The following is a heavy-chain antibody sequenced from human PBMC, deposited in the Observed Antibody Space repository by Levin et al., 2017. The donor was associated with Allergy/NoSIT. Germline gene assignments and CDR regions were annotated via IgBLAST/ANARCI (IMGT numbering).Heavy chain of an antibody. V-gene: IGHV3-49*04. CDR2: IRNKAHGGTT. CDR1: GFTFGDYA. CDR3: ARGGPPNYDYNWGSYRDGYFDY. Sequence: SCTGSGFTFGDYAMSWVRQAPGKGLEWVGSIRNKAHGGTTEYAASVKGRLTISRDDSKSIAYLQMNSLKTEDTAVYFCARGGPPNYDYNWGSYRDGYFDYWGQGTLVTVSS. J-gene: IGHJ4*02. D-gene: IGHD3-16*02.